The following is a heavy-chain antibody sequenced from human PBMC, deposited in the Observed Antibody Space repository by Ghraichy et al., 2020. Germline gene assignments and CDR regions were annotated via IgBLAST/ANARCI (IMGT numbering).Heavy chain of an antibody. CDR1: GDDVSRDTAT. CDR3: ARAGGGYYDY. CDR2: TYYRSQWHF. D-gene: IGHD3-16*01. V-gene: IGHV6-1*01. J-gene: IGHJ4*02. Sequence: SQTLSLTCAISGDDVSRDTATWNWLRHSPSRGLEWLGKTYYRSQWHFEYATSVEGRISVSPDTSKNQFGMQLKSVTPEDTATYYCARAGGGYYDYWSLGSLVTVTS.